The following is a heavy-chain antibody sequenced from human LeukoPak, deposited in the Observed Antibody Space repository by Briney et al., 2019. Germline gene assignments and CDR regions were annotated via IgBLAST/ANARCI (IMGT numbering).Heavy chain of an antibody. Sequence: GGSLRLSCAVSGFPFSTFWMNWVRQAPGKGLEWVGFIRSKAYGGTTEYAASVKGRFTISRDDSKSIVYLQMNSLKSEDTAVYYCSRGRRATHDYWGQGTLVTVSS. D-gene: IGHD1-26*01. CDR3: SRGRRATHDY. CDR1: GFPFSTFW. CDR2: IRSKAYGGTT. J-gene: IGHJ4*02. V-gene: IGHV3-49*04.